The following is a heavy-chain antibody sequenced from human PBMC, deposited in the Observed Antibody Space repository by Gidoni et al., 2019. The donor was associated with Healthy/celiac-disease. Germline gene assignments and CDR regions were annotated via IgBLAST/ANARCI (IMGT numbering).Heavy chain of an antibody. D-gene: IGHD3-9*01. CDR1: GFTFSSYA. Sequence: EVQLLESGGGLVQPGGSLRLSCAASGFTFSSYAMSWVRQAPGKGLEWVSAISGSGGSTYYADSVKGRFTISRDNSKNTLYLQMNSLRAEDTAVYYCAKGLRYYDILTGHLVGYFDYWGQGTLVTVS. V-gene: IGHV3-23*01. CDR3: AKGLRYYDILTGHLVGYFDY. CDR2: ISGSGGST. J-gene: IGHJ4*02.